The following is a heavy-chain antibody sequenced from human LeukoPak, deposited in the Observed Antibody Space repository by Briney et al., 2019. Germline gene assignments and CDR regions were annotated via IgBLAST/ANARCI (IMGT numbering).Heavy chain of an antibody. CDR1: GFTVSSNY. J-gene: IGHJ4*02. V-gene: IGHV3-66*01. CDR2: IYSGGST. CDR3: ARDRGDYYDSSGYLN. D-gene: IGHD3-22*01. Sequence: GGSLRLSCAASGFTVSSNYMSWVRQAPGKELEWVSVIYSGGSTYYADSVKGRFTISRDNSKNTLYLQMNSLRAEDTAVYYCARDRGDYYDSSGYLNWGQGTLVTVSS.